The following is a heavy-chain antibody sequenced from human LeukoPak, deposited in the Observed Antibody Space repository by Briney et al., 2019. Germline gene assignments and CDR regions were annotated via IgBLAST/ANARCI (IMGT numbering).Heavy chain of an antibody. CDR1: GGSISNYY. V-gene: IGHV4-4*07. CDR2: IYTSGST. D-gene: IGHD3-9*01. CDR3: ARGGVDWTFDY. Sequence: SETLSLTWTVSGGSISNYYWSWIRQPDGKVLEWIGHIYTSGSTNYNPSLKSRVTMSVDTSKNQFSLNLSSVTAADTAVYYCARGGVDWTFDYWGQGTLVTVSS. J-gene: IGHJ4*02.